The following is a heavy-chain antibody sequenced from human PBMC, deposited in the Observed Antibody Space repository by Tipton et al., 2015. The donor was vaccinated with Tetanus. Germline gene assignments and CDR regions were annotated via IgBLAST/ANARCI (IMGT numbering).Heavy chain of an antibody. V-gene: IGHV4-39*01. Sequence: LRLSCTVSGGSISSFNYYWGWVRQPPGKGPEWIGSIYYSGSTYYNPSLRSRVTLSVDTSNTQFSLRVTSVTAADTAVYYCARLSSSANDAHAFDIWGQGTMVTVSS. CDR1: GGSISSFNYY. J-gene: IGHJ3*02. CDR2: IYYSGST. CDR3: ARLSSSANDAHAFDI. D-gene: IGHD3-22*01.